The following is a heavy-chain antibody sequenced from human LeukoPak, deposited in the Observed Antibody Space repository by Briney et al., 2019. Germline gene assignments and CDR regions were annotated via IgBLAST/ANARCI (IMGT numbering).Heavy chain of an antibody. Sequence: PGGSLRLSCAASGFTFSSYAMSWVRQAPGKGLEWVSAISGSGGSTYYADSVKGRFTISRDNSKNTLYLQMNSLRAEDTAVYYCAREGGSWYLPRYYSDYWGQGTLVTVSS. D-gene: IGHD6-13*01. V-gene: IGHV3-23*01. J-gene: IGHJ4*02. CDR1: GFTFSSYA. CDR3: AREGGSWYLPRYYSDY. CDR2: ISGSGGST.